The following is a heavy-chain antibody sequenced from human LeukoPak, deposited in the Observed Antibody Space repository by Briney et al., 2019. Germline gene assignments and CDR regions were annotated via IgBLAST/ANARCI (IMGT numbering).Heavy chain of an antibody. CDR1: GGSISSGGYY. D-gene: IGHD1-26*01. Sequence: SETLSLTCTVSGGSISSGGYYWSWIRQHPGKGLEWIGYIYDSGSTYYNPSLKSRVTISVDTSKNQFSLKLSSVTAADTAVYNCARQGAGSRAFDIWGQGTMVTVSS. V-gene: IGHV4-39*01. J-gene: IGHJ3*02. CDR2: IYDSGST. CDR3: ARQGAGSRAFDI.